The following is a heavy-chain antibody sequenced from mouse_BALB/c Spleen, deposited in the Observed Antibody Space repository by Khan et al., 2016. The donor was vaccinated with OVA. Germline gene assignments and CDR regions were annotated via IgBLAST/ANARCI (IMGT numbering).Heavy chain of an antibody. Sequence: QVQLKQSGAELVRPGVSVKISCKGSGYTFTDFTMHWVKQSHAKSLEWIGVISTYYGDVTYNQKFKGKATMTVDKSSSTAYMELARLTSEDSAIFLCTRGGGVNRFAYWGQGTLVTVSA. CDR2: ISTYYGDV. V-gene: IGHV1S137*01. J-gene: IGHJ3*01. CDR3: TRGGGVNRFAY. CDR1: GYTFTDFT. D-gene: IGHD2-13*01.